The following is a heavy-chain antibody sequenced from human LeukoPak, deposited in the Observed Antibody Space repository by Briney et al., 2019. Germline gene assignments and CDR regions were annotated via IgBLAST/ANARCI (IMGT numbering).Heavy chain of an antibody. CDR1: GFSFSDYY. D-gene: IGHD6-25*01. V-gene: IGHV3-11*01. CDR2: SSSSGSST. J-gene: IGHJ4*02. Sequence: GGSLRLSCAASGFSFSDYYMNWIRQAPGKGLEWVSYSSSSGSSTYYADSVKGRFTISRDYAKNALFLQMNSLRAEDTAVYYCPAAPNTTPGSLGHWGQGTLVTVSS. CDR3: PAAPNTTPGSLGH.